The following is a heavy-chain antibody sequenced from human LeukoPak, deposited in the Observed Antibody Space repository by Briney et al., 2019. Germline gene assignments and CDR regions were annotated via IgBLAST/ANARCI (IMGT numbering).Heavy chain of an antibody. V-gene: IGHV4-34*01. CDR2: INHSGST. Sequence: SETLSLTCAVYGGSFSGYYWSWIRQPPGKGLEWIGEINHSGSTNCNPSLKSRVTISVDTSKNQLSLKLSSVTAADTAVYYCARGIITMVRGVIIYYYGMDVWGQGATVTVSS. D-gene: IGHD3-10*01. CDR1: GGSFSGYY. J-gene: IGHJ6*02. CDR3: ARGIITMVRGVIIYYYGMDV.